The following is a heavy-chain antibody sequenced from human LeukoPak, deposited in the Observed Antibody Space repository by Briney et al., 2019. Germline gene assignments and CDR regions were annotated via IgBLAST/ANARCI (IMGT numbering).Heavy chain of an antibody. CDR1: RFTFSSYA. V-gene: IGHV3-30-3*01. CDR3: AREVTIFGVAPEPDAFDF. CDR2: ISYDGSNK. J-gene: IGHJ3*01. D-gene: IGHD3-3*01. Sequence: PGGSLRLSCTAYRFTFSSYAMHWVRQAPGKGLEWLAVISYDGSNKYYADSVKGRFTISRDNSKNTLYLQMNSLRGEDTAVYYCAREVTIFGVAPEPDAFDFWGQGTMVTVSS.